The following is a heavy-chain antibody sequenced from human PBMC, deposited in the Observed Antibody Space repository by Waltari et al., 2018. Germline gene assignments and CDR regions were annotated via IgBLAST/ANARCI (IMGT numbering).Heavy chain of an antibody. CDR3: AKSGLQSSGFGYFFDY. CDR1: GFPFASYA. Sequence: ELQLVESGGGLVQPGGSLRLSCAASGFPFASYAMHWVRQAPGKGLEWVSGISGSGGSTYYADSVKGRFTISRDNSESTLYLQMNSLRAEDTAVYYCAKSGLQSSGFGYFFDYWGQGTLVTVSA. J-gene: IGHJ4*02. CDR2: ISGSGGST. V-gene: IGHV3-23*04. D-gene: IGHD3-3*01.